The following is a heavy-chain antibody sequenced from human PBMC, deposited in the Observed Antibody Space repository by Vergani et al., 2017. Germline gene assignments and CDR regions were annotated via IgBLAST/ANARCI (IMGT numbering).Heavy chain of an antibody. CDR2: IKQDESEI. J-gene: IGHJ2*01. Sequence: EVQLVESGGGLVQPGGSLRLSCAASGFTISSFWTIWVRQTPGKGVEWVANIKQDESEIYYVDSVKGRFTISRDNAKNSLCLQMNSLRDEDTAVYYCATMWEIIQNLRTNWYFDLWSRGSLVTVSS. D-gene: IGHD1-26*01. CDR3: ATMWEIIQNLRTNWYFDL. V-gene: IGHV3-7*01. CDR1: GFTISSFW.